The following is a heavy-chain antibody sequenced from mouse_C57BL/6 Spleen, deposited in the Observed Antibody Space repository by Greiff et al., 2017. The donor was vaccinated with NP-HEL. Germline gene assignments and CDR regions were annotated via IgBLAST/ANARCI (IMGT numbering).Heavy chain of an antibody. Sequence: EVQRVESGGGLVQPGGSLSLSCAASGFTFTDYYMSWVRQPPGKALEWLGFIRNKANGYTTEYSASVKGRFTISRDNSQSILYLQMNALRAEDGATYYCASLLTSAMDYWGQGTSVTVSS. V-gene: IGHV7-3*01. CDR1: GFTFTDYY. D-gene: IGHD4-1*01. J-gene: IGHJ4*01. CDR3: ASLLTSAMDY. CDR2: IRNKANGYTT.